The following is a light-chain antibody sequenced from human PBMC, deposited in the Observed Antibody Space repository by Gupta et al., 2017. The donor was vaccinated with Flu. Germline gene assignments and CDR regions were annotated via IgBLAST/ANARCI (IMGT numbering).Light chain of an antibody. V-gene: IGLV3-19*01. J-gene: IGLJ2*01. CDR3: NYRDSSGKGGV. CDR2: GKN. Sequence: SSELTQDAAVSVALGQTVRITCQGDSLRSYYASWYQQKPGQDPVLVIYGKNNRPSGIPDRFSGSSSGNTASLPITGAQAEDEADYYCNYRDSSGKGGVFGGGTKLTVL. CDR1: SLRSYY.